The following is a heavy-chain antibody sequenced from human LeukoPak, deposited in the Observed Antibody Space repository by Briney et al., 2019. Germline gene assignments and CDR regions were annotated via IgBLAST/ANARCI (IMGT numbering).Heavy chain of an antibody. CDR2: FNPSDGRA. CDR3: AREGGDGYKAGQY. J-gene: IGHJ4*02. Sequence: GASVKVSCKASGYIFIDYYMHWVRQAPGQGLEWMGTFNPSDGRATYAQKFQGRITVTRDTSTSTVYMGLSRLTSEDTAVYYCAREGGDGYKAGQYWGQGTLVTVSS. D-gene: IGHD5-24*01. V-gene: IGHV1-46*01. CDR1: GYIFIDYY.